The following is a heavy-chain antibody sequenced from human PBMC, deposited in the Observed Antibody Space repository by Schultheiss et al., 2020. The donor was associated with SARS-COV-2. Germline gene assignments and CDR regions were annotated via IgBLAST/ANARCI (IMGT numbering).Heavy chain of an antibody. CDR1: GYTFTSYG. J-gene: IGHJ3*02. Sequence: ASVKVSCKASGYTFTSYGISWVRQAPGQGLEWMGWISAYNGNTNYAQKLQGRVTMTTDTSTSTAYMELRSLRSDDTAVYYCARARPHTQSHDAFDIWGQGTMVTVSS. D-gene: IGHD4-11*01. CDR2: ISAYNGNT. CDR3: ARARPHTQSHDAFDI. V-gene: IGHV1-18*01.